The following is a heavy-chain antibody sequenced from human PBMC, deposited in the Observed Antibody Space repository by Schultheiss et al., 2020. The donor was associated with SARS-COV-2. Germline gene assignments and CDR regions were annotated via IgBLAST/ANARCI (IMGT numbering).Heavy chain of an antibody. CDR1: GFIVSSNY. V-gene: IGHV3-11*01. CDR3: ARNELDY. J-gene: IGHJ4*02. Sequence: GESLKISCAASGFIVSSNYMSWVRQVAGKGLEWVSYISSSGSTIYYADSVKGRFTISRDNAKNSLYLQMNSLRAEDTAVYYCARNELDYWGQGTLVTVSS. CDR2: ISSSGSTI.